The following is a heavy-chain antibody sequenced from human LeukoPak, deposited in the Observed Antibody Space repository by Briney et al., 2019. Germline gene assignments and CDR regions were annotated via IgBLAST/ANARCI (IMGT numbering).Heavy chain of an antibody. V-gene: IGHV4-34*01. D-gene: IGHD2-21*02. CDR3: ARRRADLNWFDP. CDR2: ITPTGGT. Sequence: PSETLSLTCAVFGGTFNGYYWSWIRQSPGKGLEWIGEITPTGGTNYNPSLKSRVTISVDASNNQFSLKLTSLTAADTTVYYCARRRADLNWFDPWGQGTLVTVS. CDR1: GGTFNGYY. J-gene: IGHJ5*02.